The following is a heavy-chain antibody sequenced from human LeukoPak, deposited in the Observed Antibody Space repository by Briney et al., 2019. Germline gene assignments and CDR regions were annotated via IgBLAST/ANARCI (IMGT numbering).Heavy chain of an antibody. Sequence: GGSLRLSCAASGFTVSSSYMNWVRQAPGKGLEWVSLIFSDDSTYYAASVKGRFTISRDNSKNTLYLQMNSLRAEDTAVYYCAKDYASNYWGQGALVTVSS. D-gene: IGHD3-16*01. CDR3: AKDYASNY. CDR2: IFSDDST. J-gene: IGHJ4*02. V-gene: IGHV3-66*01. CDR1: GFTVSSSY.